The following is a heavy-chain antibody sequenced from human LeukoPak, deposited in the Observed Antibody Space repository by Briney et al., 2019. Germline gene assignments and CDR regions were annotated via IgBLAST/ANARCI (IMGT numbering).Heavy chain of an antibody. Sequence: SSGTLSLTCTVSGASISSSSYYWGWLRQPPGKGLEWIGSIYYSESTYYNPTLKSRVTISVDTSKNEFSLKLSSGTAADTAVYYWARLGTQYYDFWIGYDTEGVFDYWGQGTLVTVSS. CDR1: GASISSSSYY. V-gene: IGHV4-39*01. J-gene: IGHJ4*02. CDR2: IYYSEST. D-gene: IGHD3-3*01. CDR3: ARLGTQYYDFWIGYDTEGVFDY.